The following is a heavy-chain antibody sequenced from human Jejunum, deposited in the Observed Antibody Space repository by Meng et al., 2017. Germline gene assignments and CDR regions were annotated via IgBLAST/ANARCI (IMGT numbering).Heavy chain of an antibody. J-gene: IGHJ5*02. CDR3: ARDLLGPAIAATGWFDP. D-gene: IGHD6-13*01. CDR2: IHHTGNI. Sequence: VHRLEAGRGLLKPSGILSPTLAVPGASISDNNWWSWVRQAPGKGLEWIGEIHHTGNINYNPSLKSRVTMSLDKPKNQFSLEVTSVTAADTAVYYCARDLLGPAIAATGWFDPWGQGTLVTVSS. CDR1: GASISDNNW. V-gene: IGHV4-4*02.